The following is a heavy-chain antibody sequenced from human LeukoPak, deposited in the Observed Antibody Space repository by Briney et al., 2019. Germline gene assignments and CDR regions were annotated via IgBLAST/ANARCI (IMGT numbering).Heavy chain of an antibody. CDR2: IRYDGLST. J-gene: IGHJ4*02. Sequence: PGGSLRLSCAASGFTLNKYGMHWIRQAPGKGLEWVAFIRYDGLSTYYADSVRGRFTISRDSSKNTLYLQVNSLRTEDTAVYYCAKPGRSYCGGDCFSESLPYYFDSWGQGTLVTVSS. CDR1: GFTLNKYG. V-gene: IGHV3-30*02. CDR3: AKPGRSYCGGDCFSESLPYYFDS. D-gene: IGHD2-21*01.